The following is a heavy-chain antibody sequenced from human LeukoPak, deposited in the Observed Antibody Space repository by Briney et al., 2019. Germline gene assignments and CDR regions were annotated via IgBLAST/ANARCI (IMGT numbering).Heavy chain of an antibody. CDR1: GYTFTSYG. J-gene: IGHJ4*02. CDR2: ISAYNGNT. Sequence: ASVKVSCKASGYTFTSYGISWVRQAPGQGLEWMRWISAYNGNTNYAQKLQGRVTMTTDTSTSTAYMELRSLRSDDTAVYYCAREGYCSSTSCFYFDYWGQGTLVTVSS. D-gene: IGHD2-2*01. V-gene: IGHV1-18*01. CDR3: AREGYCSSTSCFYFDY.